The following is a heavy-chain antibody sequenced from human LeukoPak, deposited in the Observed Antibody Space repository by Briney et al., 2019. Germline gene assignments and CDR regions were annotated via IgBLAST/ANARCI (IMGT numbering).Heavy chain of an antibody. CDR1: GFTFSSYG. D-gene: IGHD3-3*01. Sequence: GGSLRLSCAASGFTFSSYGMHWVRQAPGKGLEWVAFIRYDGSNKYYADSVKGRFTISRDNSKNTLYLRMNSLRAEDTAVYYCAKDRAIFGVVYFDYWGQGTLVTVSS. CDR2: IRYDGSNK. J-gene: IGHJ4*02. V-gene: IGHV3-30*02. CDR3: AKDRAIFGVVYFDY.